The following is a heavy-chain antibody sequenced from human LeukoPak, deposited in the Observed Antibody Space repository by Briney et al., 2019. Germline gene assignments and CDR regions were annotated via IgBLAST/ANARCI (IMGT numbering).Heavy chain of an antibody. CDR1: GGSISPYF. D-gene: IGHD3-10*01. V-gene: IGHV4-59*01. J-gene: IGHJ5*02. Sequence: TSSETLSLTCTASGGSISPYFWSWIRQPPGQGLEWIGHISYTGNTNKNPSLKSRVTISVDTSKNQFSLQLTSVTAADTAVYYCARDDYRGVTNFDPWGQGTLVTVSS. CDR3: ARDDYRGVTNFDP. CDR2: ISYTGNT.